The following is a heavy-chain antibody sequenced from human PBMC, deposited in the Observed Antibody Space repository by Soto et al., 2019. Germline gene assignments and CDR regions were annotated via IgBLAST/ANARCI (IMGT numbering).Heavy chain of an antibody. Sequence: ASVKVSCKASGYTFTSYDINWVRQATGQGLEWMGWMNPNSGNTGYAQKFQGRVTMTRNTSISTAYMELSSLRSEDTAVYYCARGRDFSHWFDSWGQGTLVTVSS. CDR1: GYTFTSYD. V-gene: IGHV1-8*01. D-gene: IGHD3-3*01. CDR3: ARGRDFSHWFDS. CDR2: MNPNSGNT. J-gene: IGHJ5*01.